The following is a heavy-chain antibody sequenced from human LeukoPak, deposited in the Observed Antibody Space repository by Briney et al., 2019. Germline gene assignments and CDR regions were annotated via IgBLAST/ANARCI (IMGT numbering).Heavy chain of an antibody. D-gene: IGHD3-10*01. J-gene: IGHJ6*03. V-gene: IGHV4-59*01. CDR1: GGSIRSNY. CDR2: TYYSGST. CDR3: ARTYYGSGSLYYYYYYMDV. Sequence: SETLSLTCTVSGGSIRSNYWSWIRQPPGKGLEWIGYTYYSGSTNYNPSLKSRVRISVDTSKNQFSLKLSSVTAADTAVYYCARTYYGSGSLYYYYYYMDVWGKGTTVTVSS.